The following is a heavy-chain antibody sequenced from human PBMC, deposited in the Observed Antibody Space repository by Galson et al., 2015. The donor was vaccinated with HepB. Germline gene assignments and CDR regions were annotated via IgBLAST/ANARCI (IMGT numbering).Heavy chain of an antibody. CDR3: AKSSSWYFRTFDI. CDR1: GFTFSSYA. CDR2: ISGSGGST. J-gene: IGHJ3*02. Sequence: SLRLSCAASGFTFSSYAMSWVRQAPGKGLEWVSAISGSGGSTYYADSVKGRFTISRDNSKNTLYLQMNSLRAEDTAVYYCAKSSSWYFRTFDIWGQGTMVTVSS. V-gene: IGHV3-23*01. D-gene: IGHD6-13*01.